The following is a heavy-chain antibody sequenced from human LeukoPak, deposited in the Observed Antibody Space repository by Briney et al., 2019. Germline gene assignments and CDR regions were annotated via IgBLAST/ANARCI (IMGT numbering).Heavy chain of an antibody. J-gene: IGHJ5*02. CDR1: GYTFTSYD. CDR3: AREVDTARTGRIWFDP. CDR2: MNPNSGNT. V-gene: IGHV1-8*01. Sequence: ASVKVSCKASGYTFTSYDINWERQATGQGLEWMGWMNPNSGNTGYAQKFQGRVTMTRNTSISTAYMELSSLRAEDTAVYYCAREVDTARTGRIWFDPWGQGTLVTVCS. D-gene: IGHD5-18*01.